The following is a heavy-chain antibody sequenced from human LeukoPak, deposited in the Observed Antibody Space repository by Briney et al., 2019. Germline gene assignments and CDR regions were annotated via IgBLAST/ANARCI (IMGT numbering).Heavy chain of an antibody. V-gene: IGHV4-4*07. J-gene: IGHJ6*03. Sequence: SETQSLTCTVSGGSISSYYWSWIRQPAGKGLEWIGRIYTSGSTNYNPSPKSRVTMSVDTSKNQFSLKLSSVTAADTAVYYCARDATLGYSYCQYYYYMDVWGKGTTVTVSS. CDR2: IYTSGST. D-gene: IGHD5-18*01. CDR1: GGSISSYY. CDR3: ARDATLGYSYCQYYYYMDV.